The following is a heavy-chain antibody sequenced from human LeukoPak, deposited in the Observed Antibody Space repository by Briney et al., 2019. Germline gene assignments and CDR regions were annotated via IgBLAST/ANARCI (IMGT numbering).Heavy chain of an antibody. J-gene: IGHJ4*02. CDR1: GGSVNSDNYY. D-gene: IGHD5-12*01. Sequence: SETLSLTCVVSGGSVNSDNYYWSWIRQPPGKGLEWIGYIYYSGSTNYNPSLKSRVTISVDTSKNQFSLKLSSVTAADTAVYYCTRASGGYRLLDCWGQGTLVTVSS. CDR3: TRASGGYRLLDC. V-gene: IGHV4-61*01. CDR2: IYYSGST.